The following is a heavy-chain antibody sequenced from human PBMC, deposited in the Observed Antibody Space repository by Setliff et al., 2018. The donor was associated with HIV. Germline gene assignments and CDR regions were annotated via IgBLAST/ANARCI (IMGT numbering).Heavy chain of an antibody. CDR1: GGSISSGSYY. V-gene: IGHV4-61*02. CDR2: IYTSGST. D-gene: IGHD4-17*01. J-gene: IGHJ4*02. Sequence: SETLSLTCTVSGGSISSGSYYWSWIRQPAGKGLEWIGRIYTSGSTNYNPSLKSRHTISVDTSKNQFSLKLSSVTAADTAVYYCARTPKGDYGDYESVGYFDYWGQGTLVTVSS. CDR3: ARTPKGDYGDYESVGYFDY.